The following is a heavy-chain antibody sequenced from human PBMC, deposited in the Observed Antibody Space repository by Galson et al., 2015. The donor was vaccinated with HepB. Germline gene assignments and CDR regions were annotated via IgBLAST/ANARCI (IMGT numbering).Heavy chain of an antibody. V-gene: IGHV3-30-3*01. Sequence: SLRLSCAASGFTFSSYAMHWVRQAPGKGLEWVAVISYDGSNKYYADSVKGRFTISGDNSKNTLYLQMNSLRAEDTAVYYCAREETYSSGWYYFDYWGQGTLVTVSS. J-gene: IGHJ4*02. D-gene: IGHD6-19*01. CDR1: GFTFSSYA. CDR2: ISYDGSNK. CDR3: AREETYSSGWYYFDY.